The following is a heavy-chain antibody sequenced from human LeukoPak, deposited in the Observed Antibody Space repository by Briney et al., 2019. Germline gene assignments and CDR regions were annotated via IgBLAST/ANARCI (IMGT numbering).Heavy chain of an antibody. J-gene: IGHJ6*04. Sequence: GGSLRLSCAASGFTFSSYGMHWVRQAPGKGLEWVAFIRYDGNNKYYADSVKGRFTISRDNGKNSLYLQMNSLRAEDTAVYYCAELGITMIGGVWGKGTTVTISS. CDR3: AELGITMIGGV. D-gene: IGHD3-10*02. CDR2: IRYDGNNK. V-gene: IGHV3-30*02. CDR1: GFTFSSYG.